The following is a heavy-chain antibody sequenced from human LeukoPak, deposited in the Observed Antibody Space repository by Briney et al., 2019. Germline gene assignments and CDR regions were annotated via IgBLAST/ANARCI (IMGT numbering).Heavy chain of an antibody. J-gene: IGHJ4*02. CDR1: GYNFTSHW. CDR2: IYPDDSDA. V-gene: IGHV5-51*01. CDR3: ARHTQEAFDY. Sequence: GESLRISCKGSGYNFTSHWIGWVRQMSGKGLEWMGIIYPDDSDARYSPSFQGQVTISADKSISTAYLQWSSLKASDTAMYYCARHTQEAFDYWGQGTLVTVSS.